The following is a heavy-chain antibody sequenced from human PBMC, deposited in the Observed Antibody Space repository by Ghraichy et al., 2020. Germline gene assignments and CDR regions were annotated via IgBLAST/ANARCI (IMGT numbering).Heavy chain of an antibody. CDR1: GFTFSVSA. CDR2: ISGSGRST. V-gene: IGHV3-23*01. D-gene: IGHD1-26*01. CDR3: AKDSKWELPHYLDY. J-gene: IGHJ4*02. Sequence: GGSLRLSCAASGFTFSVSAMAWVRQAPGKGLEWVSGISGSGRSTYYTDSVRGRFTISRDNSKNTLYLQMNSLRAEDTAVYYCAKDSKWELPHYLDYWGQGTLVSVSS.